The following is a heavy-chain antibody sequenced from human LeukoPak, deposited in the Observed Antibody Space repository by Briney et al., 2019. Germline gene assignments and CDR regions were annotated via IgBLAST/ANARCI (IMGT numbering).Heavy chain of an antibody. D-gene: IGHD3-22*01. Sequence: GGSLRLSCAASGFTFRTYSMTWVRQAPGKGLEWVSCITSSSVYKYYVDSVRGRFTISRDNAKNSLYLQMNSLRAADTAVYYCAAYDSSGYIDYWGQGTLVTVSS. J-gene: IGHJ4*02. CDR1: GFTFRTYS. V-gene: IGHV3-21*01. CDR3: AAYDSSGYIDY. CDR2: ITSSSVYK.